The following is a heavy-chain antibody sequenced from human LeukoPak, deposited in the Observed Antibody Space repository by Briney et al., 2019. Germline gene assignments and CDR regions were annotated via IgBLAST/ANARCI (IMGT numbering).Heavy chain of an antibody. CDR3: AKGIAGSRSSSSPDY. CDR2: ISGSDGST. D-gene: IGHD2-2*01. Sequence: GGSLRLSCVASGFTFSNYAMSWVRQAPGKGLQWVSAISGSDGSTNFADSVRGRFTISRDNSKNTLYLQIDSLRAEDTAIYYCAKGIAGSRSSSSPDYWGQGTLVTVSS. CDR1: GFTFSNYA. V-gene: IGHV3-23*01. J-gene: IGHJ4*02.